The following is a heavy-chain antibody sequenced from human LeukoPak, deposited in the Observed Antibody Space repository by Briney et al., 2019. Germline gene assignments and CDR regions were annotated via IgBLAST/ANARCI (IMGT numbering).Heavy chain of an antibody. CDR3: ARDYGPEENWFDP. CDR1: GFTFSSYW. D-gene: IGHD1-14*01. Sequence: PGGSLRLSCAASGFTFSSYWMSWVRQAPGKGLEWVANIKQDGSEKYYVDSVKGRFTISRDNAKNSLYLQMNSLRAEDTAVYYCARDYGPEENWFDPWGQGTLVTVSS. CDR2: IKQDGSEK. J-gene: IGHJ5*02. V-gene: IGHV3-7*01.